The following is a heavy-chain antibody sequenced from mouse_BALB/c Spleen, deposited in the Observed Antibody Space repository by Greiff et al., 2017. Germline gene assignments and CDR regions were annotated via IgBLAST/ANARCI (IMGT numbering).Heavy chain of an antibody. Sequence: EVMLVESGGDLVKPGGSLKLSCAASGFTFSSYGMSWVRQTPDKRLEWVATISSGGSYTYYPDSVKGRFTISRDNAKNTLYLQMSSLKSEDTAMYYCERHDSSGYVDYWGQGTSVTVSS. D-gene: IGHD3-2*01. J-gene: IGHJ4*01. CDR1: GFTFSSYG. CDR2: ISSGGSYT. CDR3: ERHDSSGYVDY. V-gene: IGHV5-6*01.